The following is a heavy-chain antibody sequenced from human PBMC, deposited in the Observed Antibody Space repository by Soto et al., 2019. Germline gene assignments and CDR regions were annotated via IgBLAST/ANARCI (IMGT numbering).Heavy chain of an antibody. CDR1: GFTFSNYV. CDR2: ISYDGSNK. Sequence: GGSLRLSCVASGFTFSNYVMSWVRQAPGKGLEWVAVISYDGSNKYYADSVKGRFTISRDNSKNTLYLQMNSLRAEDTAVYYCAKSRGSGNNGMDVWGQGTTVTVSS. D-gene: IGHD3-10*01. CDR3: AKSRGSGNNGMDV. J-gene: IGHJ6*02. V-gene: IGHV3-30*18.